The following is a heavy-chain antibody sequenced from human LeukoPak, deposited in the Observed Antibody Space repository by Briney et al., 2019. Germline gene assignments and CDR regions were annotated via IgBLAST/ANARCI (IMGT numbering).Heavy chain of an antibody. CDR1: GGSFSGYY. J-gene: IGHJ4*02. CDR3: AREVGHITMIVAGSD. D-gene: IGHD3-22*01. CDR2: INHSGST. V-gene: IGHV4-34*01. Sequence: PSETLSLTCAVYGGSFSGYYWSWIRQPPGKGLEWIGEINHSGSTNYNPSLKSRVTISVDTSKNQFSLKLSSVTAADTAVYYCAREVGHITMIVAGSDWGQGTLVTVSS.